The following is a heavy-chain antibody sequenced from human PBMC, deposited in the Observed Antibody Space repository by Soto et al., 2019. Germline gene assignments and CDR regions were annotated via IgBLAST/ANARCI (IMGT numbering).Heavy chain of an antibody. CDR3: ARVLPMITFGGVIDPFDY. J-gene: IGHJ4*02. CDR1: GGSFSGYY. D-gene: IGHD3-16*02. V-gene: IGHV4-34*01. Sequence: SETLSLTCAVYGGSFSGYYWSWIRQPPGKGLEWIGEINHSGSTNYNPSLKSRVTISVDTSKNQFSLKLSSVTAADTAVYYCARVLPMITFGGVIDPFDYWGQGTLVTVSS. CDR2: INHSGST.